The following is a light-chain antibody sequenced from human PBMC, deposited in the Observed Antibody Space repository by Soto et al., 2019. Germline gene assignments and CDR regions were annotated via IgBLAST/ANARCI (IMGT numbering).Light chain of an antibody. CDR1: QSVSSY. CDR3: QQSDSPPPT. V-gene: IGKV3-11*01. CDR2: DAS. J-gene: IGKJ4*01. Sequence: EIVLTQSPATLSLSPGERATLSCRASQSVSSYLAWYQQKPGQAPRLLIYDASNRATGIPARFSGSGSGTDFTLTVSRLEPEDFAVYYCQQSDSPPPTFGGGTKVDIK.